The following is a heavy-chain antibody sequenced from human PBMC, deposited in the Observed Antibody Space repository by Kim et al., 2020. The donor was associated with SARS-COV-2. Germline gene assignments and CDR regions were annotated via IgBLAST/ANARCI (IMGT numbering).Heavy chain of an antibody. D-gene: IGHD5-18*01. CDR1: GFTFSSYA. CDR2: ISYDGSNK. J-gene: IGHJ4*02. Sequence: GGSLRLSCAASGFTFSSYAMHWVRQAPGKGLEWVAVISYDGSNKYYADSVKGRFTISRDNSKNTLYLQMNSLRAEDTAVYYCAREGGYSYGPDYWGQGTLVTVSS. CDR3: AREGGYSYGPDY. V-gene: IGHV3-30-3*01.